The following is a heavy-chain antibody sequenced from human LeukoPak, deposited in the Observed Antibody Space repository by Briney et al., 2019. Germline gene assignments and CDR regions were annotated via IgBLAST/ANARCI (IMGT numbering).Heavy chain of an antibody. J-gene: IGHJ6*03. CDR2: IHYSGST. CDR1: GGSISSSIYF. D-gene: IGHD5-18*01. CDR3: ARTYSYGYFGLPEYYYYYMDV. Sequence: PSETLSLTCTVSGGSISSSIYFWGWIRQPPGKGLEWIGSIHYSGSTYHDPSLKSRVTVSLDTSKNQFSLKLSSVTAADTAVYYCARTYSYGYFGLPEYYYYYMDVWGKGTTVTISS. V-gene: IGHV4-39*07.